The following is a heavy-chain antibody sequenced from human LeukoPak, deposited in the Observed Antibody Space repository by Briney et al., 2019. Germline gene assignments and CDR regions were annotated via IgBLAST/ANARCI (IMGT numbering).Heavy chain of an antibody. CDR3: AKDQEYSYGFSFDIDY. CDR2: ISYDGSNK. V-gene: IGHV3-30*18. J-gene: IGHJ4*02. CDR1: GFTFSSYG. Sequence: GRSLRLSCAASGFTFSSYGMHWVRQAPGKGREWVAVISYDGSNKYYADSVKGRFTISRDNSKNTLYLQMNSLRAEDTAVYYCAKDQEYSYGFSFDIDYWGQGTLVTVSS. D-gene: IGHD5-18*01.